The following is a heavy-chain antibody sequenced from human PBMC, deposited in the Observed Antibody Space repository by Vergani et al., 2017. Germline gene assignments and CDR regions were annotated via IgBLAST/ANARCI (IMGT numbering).Heavy chain of an antibody. CDR2: IKRDGTET. CDR1: GFTFGDYY. CDR3: ADLYGDDGFSPC. Sequence: EVHLEESGGGLVQPGGSLRLSCAASGFTFGDYYMAWIRLAPGKGLDWVASIKRDGTETFYVDSVKGRFTISRDDSKNTVYLQINSLRAEDTAFYYCADLYGDDGFSPCWGQGTLVTVSS. V-gene: IGHV3-7*03. D-gene: IGHD2-21*01. J-gene: IGHJ4*02.